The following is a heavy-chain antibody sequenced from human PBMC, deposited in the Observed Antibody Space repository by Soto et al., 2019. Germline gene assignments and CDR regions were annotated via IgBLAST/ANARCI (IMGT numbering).Heavy chain of an antibody. CDR2: ISYDVSNK. V-gene: IGHV3-30-3*01. CDR1: GFTFSSYA. CDR3: ARDLTGEMATTSWYFDY. Sequence: RRLSCAASGFTFSSYAMHWVRQAPGKGLEGVAVISYDVSNKYYADSVKGRFTISRDNSKNTLYLQMNSLRAEDKAVYYCARDLTGEMATTSWYFDYWGQGTLVTVSS. J-gene: IGHJ4*02. D-gene: IGHD7-27*01.